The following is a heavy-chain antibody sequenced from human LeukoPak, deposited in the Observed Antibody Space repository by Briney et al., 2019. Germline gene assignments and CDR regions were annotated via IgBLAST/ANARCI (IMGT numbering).Heavy chain of an antibody. Sequence: PGGSLRLSCAASGFTFSSYWMHWVRQAPGKGLVWVSRINTDGIITSYADSVKGRFTISRDNAKNTLYLQMNSLRAEDTAVYYCARGARPTYYYDSRDTGHFDYWGQGTLVTVSS. CDR3: ARGARPTYYYDSRDTGHFDY. J-gene: IGHJ4*02. CDR1: GFTFSSYW. D-gene: IGHD3-22*01. V-gene: IGHV3-74*01. CDR2: INTDGIIT.